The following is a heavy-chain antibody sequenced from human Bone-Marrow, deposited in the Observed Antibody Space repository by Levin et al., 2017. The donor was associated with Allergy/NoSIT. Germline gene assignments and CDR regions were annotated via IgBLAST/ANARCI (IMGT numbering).Heavy chain of an antibody. Sequence: ASVKVSCKASGDTFSRFTINWVRQAPGQGLDWMGRIIPMLGIANPAQKFQGRITITADKSTSTAYMEVSSLRSEDTAVYYCARDKGITGTAGYGLDVWGQGTTVTVSS. CDR2: IIPMLGIA. V-gene: IGHV1-69*04. CDR3: ARDKGITGTAGYGLDV. J-gene: IGHJ6*02. D-gene: IGHD1-7*01. CDR1: GDTFSRFT.